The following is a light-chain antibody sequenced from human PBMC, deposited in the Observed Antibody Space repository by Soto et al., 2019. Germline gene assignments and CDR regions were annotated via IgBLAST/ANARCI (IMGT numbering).Light chain of an antibody. V-gene: IGKV3-11*01. CDR1: QYINTR. J-gene: IGKJ1*01. CDR2: QTS. CDR3: HQRQSWPRT. Sequence: EIVLTQPPATLSSFPGDRVTLSCRASQYINTRLAWYQHRPGQAPRLLIYQTSIRAAGIPARFSASGSGTDFTLTISVVQPEDFALYYCHQRQSWPRTFGQGTKVDIK.